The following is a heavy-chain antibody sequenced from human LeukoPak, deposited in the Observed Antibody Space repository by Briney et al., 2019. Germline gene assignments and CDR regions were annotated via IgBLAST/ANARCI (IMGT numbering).Heavy chain of an antibody. CDR3: ARRRYNWNAIDY. Sequence: GGSLRLSCAASGFTFSSYATSWVRQAPGKGLEWVSYISSSGSTLYYADSVKGRITISRDNAKNSLYLQMNSLRAEDTAVYYCARRRYNWNAIDYWGQGTLVTVSS. J-gene: IGHJ4*02. CDR1: GFTFSSYA. V-gene: IGHV3-48*04. D-gene: IGHD1-20*01. CDR2: ISSSGSTL.